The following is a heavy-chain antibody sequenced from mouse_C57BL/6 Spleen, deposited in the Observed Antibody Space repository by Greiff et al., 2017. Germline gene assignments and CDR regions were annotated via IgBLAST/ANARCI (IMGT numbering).Heavy chain of an antibody. CDR3: ARWGTGTNY. CDR1: GYAFSSYW. D-gene: IGHD4-1*01. CDR2: IYPGDGDT. Sequence: VKVVESGAELVKPGASVKISCKASGYAFSSYWMNWVKQRPGKGLEWIGQIYPGDGDTNYNGKFKGKATLTADESSSTAYMQLSSLTSEDSAVYFCARWGTGTNYWGQGTTLTVSS. V-gene: IGHV1-80*01. J-gene: IGHJ2*01.